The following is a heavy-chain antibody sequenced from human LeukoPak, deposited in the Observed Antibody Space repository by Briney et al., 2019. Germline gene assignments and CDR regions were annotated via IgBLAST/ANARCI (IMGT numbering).Heavy chain of an antibody. J-gene: IGHJ4*02. CDR2: IYYSGST. CDR1: GGSISSSSYY. CDR3: ASMVRGGD. V-gene: IGHV4-39*07. Sequence: PSETLSLTCTVSGGSISSSSYYWGWIRQPPGKGLEWIGSIYYSGSTYYNPSLKSRVTISVDASKNQCSLKLSSVTAADTAVYYCASMVRGGDWGQGTLVTVSS. D-gene: IGHD3-10*01.